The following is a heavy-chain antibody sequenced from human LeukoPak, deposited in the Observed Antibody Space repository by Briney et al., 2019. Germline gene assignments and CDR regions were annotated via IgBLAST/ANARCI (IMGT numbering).Heavy chain of an antibody. Sequence: GGSLRLSCAASGFTFSSYAMSWVRQAPGKGLEWVSAISGSGGSTYYADSVKGRFTISRDNSKNTLYLQMNSLRAEDTAVYYCAKDYRYCTNGACYTGGFDYWGQGTLVTVSS. V-gene: IGHV3-23*01. J-gene: IGHJ4*02. D-gene: IGHD2-8*01. CDR2: ISGSGGST. CDR1: GFTFSSYA. CDR3: AKDYRYCTNGACYTGGFDY.